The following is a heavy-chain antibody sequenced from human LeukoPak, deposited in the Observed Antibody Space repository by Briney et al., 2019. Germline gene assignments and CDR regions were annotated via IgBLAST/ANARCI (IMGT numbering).Heavy chain of an antibody. J-gene: IGHJ5*02. Sequence: SVKVSCKASGFTFTSSAVRWVRQARGQRLEWIGWIVVGSGNTNYAQKFQERVTITRDMSTSTAYMELRSLRSEDTAVYFCAADTYDSSGYGSVLRFDPWGQGTLVTVSS. CDR1: GFTFTSSA. V-gene: IGHV1-58*01. CDR2: IVVGSGNT. D-gene: IGHD3-22*01. CDR3: AADTYDSSGYGSVLRFDP.